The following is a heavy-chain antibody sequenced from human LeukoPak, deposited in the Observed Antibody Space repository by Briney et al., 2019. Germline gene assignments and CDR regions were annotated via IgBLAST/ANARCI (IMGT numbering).Heavy chain of an antibody. CDR1: GFTFSSYS. D-gene: IGHD3-9*01. CDR2: ISSSSSYI. CDR3: ARGHYDVLTDSLNQFAY. V-gene: IGHV3-21*01. Sequence: PGRSLRLSCAASGFTFSSYSMNWVRQAPGKGLEWVSSISSSSSYIYYADSVRGRFTISRDNAKTSLYLQMNSLRAEDTAVYYCARGHYDVLTDSLNQFAYWGQGTLVTVSS. J-gene: IGHJ4*02.